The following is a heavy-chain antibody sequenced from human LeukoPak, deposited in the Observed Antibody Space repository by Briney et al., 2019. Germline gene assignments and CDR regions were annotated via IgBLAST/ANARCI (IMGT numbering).Heavy chain of an antibody. D-gene: IGHD3-22*01. Sequence: SETLSFTCTVSGGSIIGSYWTWIRQSPGGGLEYIGYIYNTVDVNYSPSLKSRVTISIDMSRSQFSLRLKSVTAADTAIYYCARSRNYDSTGYNPTYYFDSWGQGALVTVSS. CDR1: GGSIIGSY. CDR3: ARSRNYDSTGYNPTYYFDS. CDR2: IYNTVDV. V-gene: IGHV4-59*01. J-gene: IGHJ4*02.